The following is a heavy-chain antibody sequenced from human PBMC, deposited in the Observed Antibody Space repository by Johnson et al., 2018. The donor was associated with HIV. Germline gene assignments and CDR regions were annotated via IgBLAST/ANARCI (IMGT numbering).Heavy chain of an antibody. CDR2: ISGSGGST. J-gene: IGHJ3*01. CDR3: AKVIAVAGRPDAFDV. Sequence: VESGGGLVQPGGSLRLSCAASGFTFSSYAMSWVRQAPGKGLEWVSAISGSGGSTYYADSVKGRFTITRDNSKKTLHLQMSRLRGDDTAVYYCAKVIAVAGRPDAFDVWGQGTIVTVSS. D-gene: IGHD6-19*01. CDR1: GFTFSSYA. V-gene: IGHV3-23*04.